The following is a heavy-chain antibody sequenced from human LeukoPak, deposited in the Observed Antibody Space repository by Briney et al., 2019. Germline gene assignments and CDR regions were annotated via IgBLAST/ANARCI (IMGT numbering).Heavy chain of an antibody. Sequence: GGSLRLSCAASGFTFSIYTMTWVRQAPGKGLEWVSAVSGSGGSTYYADSVKGRFTISRDNSKNTLYLQMNSLRAEDTAVYYCASNSAFDIWGQGTMVTVSS. D-gene: IGHD5-24*01. J-gene: IGHJ3*02. CDR1: GFTFSIYT. CDR2: VSGSGGST. CDR3: ASNSAFDI. V-gene: IGHV3-23*01.